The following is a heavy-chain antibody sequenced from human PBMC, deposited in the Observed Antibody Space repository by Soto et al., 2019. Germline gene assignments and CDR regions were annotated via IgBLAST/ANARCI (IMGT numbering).Heavy chain of an antibody. CDR1: GFSFFGYG. V-gene: IGHV3-30*18. CDR3: AKDLGYCSSTSCYRSYYYGMDV. Sequence: GGSLSLFCPSTGFSFFGYGMPWVCQAPGQGLEWVAVISYDGSNKYYADSVKGRFTISRDNSKNTLYLQMNSLRAEDTAVYYCAKDLGYCSSTSCYRSYYYGMDVWGQGT. D-gene: IGHD2-2*01. CDR2: ISYDGSNK. J-gene: IGHJ6*02.